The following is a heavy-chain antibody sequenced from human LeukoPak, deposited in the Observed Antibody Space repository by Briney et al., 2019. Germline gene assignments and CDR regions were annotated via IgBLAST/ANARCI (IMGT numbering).Heavy chain of an antibody. CDR2: IYYSGST. V-gene: IGHV4-31*03. J-gene: IGHJ4*02. CDR3: ARTKTNYGTNDY. D-gene: IGHD4/OR15-4a*01. Sequence: SETLSLTCTVSGGSISSGGYYWSWIRQHPGEGLEWIGYIYYSGSTYYNPSLKSRVTISVDTSKNQFSLKLSSVTAADTAVYYCARTKTNYGTNDYWGQGTLVTVSS. CDR1: GGSISSGGYY.